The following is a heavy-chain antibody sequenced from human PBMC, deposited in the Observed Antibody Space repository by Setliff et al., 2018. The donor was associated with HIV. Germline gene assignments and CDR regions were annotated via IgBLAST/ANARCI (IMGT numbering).Heavy chain of an antibody. Sequence: SETLSLTCTVSGDPINSHYWSWIRQPPGEGLEWIGHISYSEYTNYNPSLKSRVTISLDTSKKHFSLDLYSVTAADTAVYYCARDHNSGTLHAFDLWGQGTKGTVSS. CDR3: ARDHNSGTLHAFDL. CDR1: GDPINSHY. J-gene: IGHJ3*01. CDR2: ISYSEYT. D-gene: IGHD1-26*01. V-gene: IGHV4-59*11.